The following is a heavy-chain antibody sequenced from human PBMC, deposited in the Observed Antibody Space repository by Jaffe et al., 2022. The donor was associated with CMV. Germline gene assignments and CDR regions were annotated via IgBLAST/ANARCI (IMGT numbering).Heavy chain of an antibody. V-gene: IGHV3-23*01. J-gene: IGHJ4*02. CDR2: ISGSGGST. Sequence: EVQLLESGGGLVQPGGSLRLSCAASGFTFSSYAMSWVRQAPGKGLEWVSAISGSGGSTYYADSVKGRFTISRDNSKNTLYLQMNSLRAEDTAVYYCAKLKDGSGSYLGREVYYFDYWGQGTLVTVSS. CDR1: GFTFSSYA. D-gene: IGHD3-10*01. CDR3: AKLKDGSGSYLGREVYYFDY.